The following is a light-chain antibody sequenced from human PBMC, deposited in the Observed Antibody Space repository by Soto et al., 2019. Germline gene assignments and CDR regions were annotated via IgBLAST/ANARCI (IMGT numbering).Light chain of an antibody. J-gene: IGLJ2*01. CDR3: RSYTSSSTLV. CDR2: EVS. Sequence: QSALTQPASVSGSPGQSITISCTGSSSDVGGYNYVSWYQQHPGKAPKLLIYEVSNRPSGISNRFSGSKSGNTASLTLSGLQAEDEADYYCRSYTSSSTLVFGGGTKVTVL. V-gene: IGLV2-14*01. CDR1: SSDVGGYNY.